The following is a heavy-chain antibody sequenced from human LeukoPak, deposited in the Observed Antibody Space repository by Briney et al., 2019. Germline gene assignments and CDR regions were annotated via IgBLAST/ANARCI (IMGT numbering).Heavy chain of an antibody. CDR1: GGSFHGYY. J-gene: IGHJ5*02. CDR2: ISGSGGST. D-gene: IGHD6-19*01. V-gene: IGHV3-23*01. CDR3: AKGRIAVVQYNWFDP. Sequence: ETLSLTCGVSGGSFHGYYWSWIRQTPGKGLEWVSAISGSGGSTYYADSVKGRFTISRDNSKNTLYLQMNSLRAEDTAVYYCAKGRIAVVQYNWFDPWGQGTLVTVSS.